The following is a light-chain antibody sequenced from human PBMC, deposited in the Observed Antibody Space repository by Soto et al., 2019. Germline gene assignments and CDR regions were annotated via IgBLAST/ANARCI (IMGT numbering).Light chain of an antibody. Sequence: DIVMTQSPDSLAVSLGERATINCKSSQSVLLTSNNRNYLTWYQQKPGQSPKLLIYWASTRESGVPDRFSGSGSGTDFTLTISSLQAEDVAVYYCQQYYSAPWTFGQGTKVEIK. CDR1: QSVLLTSNNRNY. CDR3: QQYYSAPWT. V-gene: IGKV4-1*01. CDR2: WAS. J-gene: IGKJ1*01.